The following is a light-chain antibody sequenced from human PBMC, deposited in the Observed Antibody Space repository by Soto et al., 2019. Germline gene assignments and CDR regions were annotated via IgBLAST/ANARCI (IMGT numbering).Light chain of an antibody. CDR1: SNDIGAYNY. V-gene: IGLV2-8*01. Sequence: QSALTQSPAASGSPGQSVTISCTGTSNDIGAYNYVSWYQQRPGKAPKLLIYEVFRRPSGVPDRFSASKSGNTASLTVSGLQPEDEADYYCSSYAGRETGVFGTGTKLTVL. CDR3: SSYAGRETGV. CDR2: EVF. J-gene: IGLJ1*01.